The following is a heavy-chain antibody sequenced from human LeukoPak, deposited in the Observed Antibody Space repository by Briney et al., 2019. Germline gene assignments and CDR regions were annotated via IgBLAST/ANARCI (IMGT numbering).Heavy chain of an antibody. D-gene: IGHD1-14*01. CDR1: GFTFSSYS. Sequence: GGSLRLSCAASGFTFSSYSMNWIRQAPGKGLEWVSSISSSSSYIYYADSVKGRFTISRDNAKNSLYLQMNSLRAEDTAVYYCARERPDYYYYMDVWGKGTTVTVSS. CDR3: ARERPDYYYYMDV. V-gene: IGHV3-21*01. CDR2: ISSSSSYI. J-gene: IGHJ6*03.